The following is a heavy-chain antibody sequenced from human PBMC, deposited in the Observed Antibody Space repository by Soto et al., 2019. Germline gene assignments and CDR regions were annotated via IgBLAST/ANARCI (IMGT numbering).Heavy chain of an antibody. D-gene: IGHD6-19*01. V-gene: IGHV3-33*08. Sequence: QVPLVESGGGVVQPGRSLRLSCAASGFIFSDDAIHWVRQAPGKGLEWVTVIWHDGSKTDYADSVKGRFSISRDNSENTLYLEMNNLRVEDTAVYYCAREGSVAGTSLIDYWGQGALVTVSS. J-gene: IGHJ4*02. CDR3: AREGSVAGTSLIDY. CDR1: GFIFSDDA. CDR2: IWHDGSKT.